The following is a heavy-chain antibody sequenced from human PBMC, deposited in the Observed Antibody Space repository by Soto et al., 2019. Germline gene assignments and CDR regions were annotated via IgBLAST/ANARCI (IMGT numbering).Heavy chain of an antibody. CDR3: ARVSPFYDILTGRYHYYRLDV. CDR1: GEALGGYY. V-gene: IGHV4-34*12. CDR2: IIHSGDT. D-gene: IGHD3-9*01. Sequence: QVQLQQWGAGPLKPSETLSLSCGVSGEALGGYYWSWIRQSSGKGLEWIGQIIHSGDTNYNPSLKSRVTLSVDTSKNHLSLKLTSVTAADTAVYYCARVSPFYDILTGRYHYYRLDVWGQGTTVTVSS. J-gene: IGHJ6*02.